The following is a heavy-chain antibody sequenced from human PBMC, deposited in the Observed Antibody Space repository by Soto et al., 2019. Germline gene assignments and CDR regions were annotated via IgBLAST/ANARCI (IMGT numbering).Heavy chain of an antibody. CDR2: IKQDGSEK. Sequence: EVQLVESGGGLVQPGGSLRLSCAASGFTFSSYWMSWVRQAPGKGLEWVANIKQDGSEKYYVDSVKGRFTISRDNAENSLYLQMNSLRAEDTAVYYCARDSGDGYNTFDYWGQGTLVTVSS. V-gene: IGHV3-7*01. D-gene: IGHD5-12*01. CDR1: GFTFSSYW. CDR3: ARDSGDGYNTFDY. J-gene: IGHJ4*02.